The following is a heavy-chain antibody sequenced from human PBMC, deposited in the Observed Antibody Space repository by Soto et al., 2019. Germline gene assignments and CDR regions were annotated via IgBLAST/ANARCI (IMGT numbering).Heavy chain of an antibody. J-gene: IGHJ6*02. CDR3: ERDGGPGTVFGEDYYYYYGMDV. CDR1: GGTFSSYA. D-gene: IGHD3-10*02. Sequence: QVQLVQSGAEVKKPGSSVKVSCKASGGTFSSYAISWVRQAPGQGLEWMGGIIPIFGTANYAQKFQGRVTITADESTSTAYMELSSMRSEDTAVYYCERDGGPGTVFGEDYYYYYGMDVWGQGTTVTVSS. CDR2: IIPIFGTA. V-gene: IGHV1-69*01.